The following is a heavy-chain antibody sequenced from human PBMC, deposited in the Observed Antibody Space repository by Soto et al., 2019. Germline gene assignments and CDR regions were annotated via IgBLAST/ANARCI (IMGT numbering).Heavy chain of an antibody. CDR3: ARDGRCSGGSCYSDYYYGMDV. V-gene: IGHV1-46*01. CDR1: GYTFTSYY. J-gene: IGHJ6*02. Sequence: GASVKVSCKASGYTFTSYYMHWVRQAPGQGLEWMGIINPSGGSTSYAQKFQGRVTMTRDTSTSTVHMELSSLRSEDTAVYCCARDGRCSGGSCYSDYYYGMDVWGQGTTVTVSS. CDR2: INPSGGST. D-gene: IGHD2-15*01.